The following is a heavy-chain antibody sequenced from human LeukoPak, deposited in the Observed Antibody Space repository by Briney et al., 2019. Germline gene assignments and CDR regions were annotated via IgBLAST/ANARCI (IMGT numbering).Heavy chain of an antibody. CDR2: ITGSGGST. CDR1: GXTFSSHA. Sequence: PGGSLRLSCAASGXTFSSHAMSWVRQAPGKGLEWVLAITGSGGSTYYADSVKGRFTISRDNSKNTLYLQMNSLRAEDTAVYYCAKKNSFYYYDSSGYYSYWGQGTLVTVSS. CDR3: AKKNSFYYYDSSGYYSY. D-gene: IGHD3-22*01. V-gene: IGHV3-23*01. J-gene: IGHJ4*02.